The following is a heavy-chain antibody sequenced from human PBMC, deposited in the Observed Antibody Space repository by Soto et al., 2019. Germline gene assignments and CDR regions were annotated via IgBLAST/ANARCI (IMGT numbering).Heavy chain of an antibody. CDR1: GGSISSSSYY. V-gene: IGHV4-39*01. D-gene: IGHD1-1*01. CDR2: IYYSGST. Sequence: SETLSLTCTVSGGSISSSSYYWGWIRQPPGKGLEWIGNIYYSGSTYYNPSLKSRVTISVDTSKNQFSLKLSSVTAADTAVYYCARLNWNSHTVDFDYWGQGTLVTVSS. J-gene: IGHJ4*02. CDR3: ARLNWNSHTVDFDY.